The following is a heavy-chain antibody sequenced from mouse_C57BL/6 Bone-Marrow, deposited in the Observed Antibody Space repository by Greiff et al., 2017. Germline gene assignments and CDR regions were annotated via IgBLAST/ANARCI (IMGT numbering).Heavy chain of an antibody. CDR3: ARGGWLLPYWYFDV. CDR1: GFTFSDYG. Sequence: EVKLMESGGGLVKPGGSLKLSCAASGFTFSDYGMHWVRQAPEKGLEWVAYISSGSSTIYYADTVKGRFTISRDNAKNTLFLLMTSLRSEDTDMYYCARGGWLLPYWYFDVWGTGTTVTVSS. D-gene: IGHD2-3*01. J-gene: IGHJ1*03. CDR2: ISSGSSTI. V-gene: IGHV5-17*01.